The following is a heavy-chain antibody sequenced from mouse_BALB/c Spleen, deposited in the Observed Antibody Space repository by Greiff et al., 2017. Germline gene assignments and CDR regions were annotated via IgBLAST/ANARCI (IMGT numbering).Heavy chain of an antibody. V-gene: IGHV5-4*02. CDR1: GFTFSDYY. Sequence: EVKLVESGGGLVKPGGSLKLSCAASGFTFSDYYMYWVRQTPEKRLEWVATISDGGSYTYYPDSVKGRFTISRDNAKNNLYLQMSSLKSEDTAMYYCARAGTTAPWFAYWGQGTLVTVSA. CDR3: ARAGTTAPWFAY. D-gene: IGHD1-2*01. J-gene: IGHJ3*01. CDR2: ISDGGSYT.